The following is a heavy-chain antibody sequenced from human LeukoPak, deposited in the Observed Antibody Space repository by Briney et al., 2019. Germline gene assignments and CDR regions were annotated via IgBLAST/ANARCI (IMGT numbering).Heavy chain of an antibody. V-gene: IGHV4-30-4*01. CDR1: GGSISSGDYY. CDR2: IYYSGST. D-gene: IGHD7-27*01. Sequence: SETLSLTCTVSGGSISSGDYYWSWIRQPPGKGLEWIGYIYYSGSTYYNPSLKSRVTISVDTPKNQFSLKLSSVTAADTAVYYCARDLGLTGAFDIWGQGTMVTVTS. CDR3: ARDLGLTGAFDI. J-gene: IGHJ3*02.